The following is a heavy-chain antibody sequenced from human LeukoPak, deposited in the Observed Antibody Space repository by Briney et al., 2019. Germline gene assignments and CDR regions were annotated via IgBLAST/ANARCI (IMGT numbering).Heavy chain of an antibody. CDR2: IIPIFGTA. CDR1: GGTFSSYA. V-gene: IGHV1-69*13. D-gene: IGHD5-18*01. Sequence: SVKVSCKASGGTFSSYAISWVRQAPGQGLEWMGGIIPIFGTANYAQKFQGRVTITADESTSTAYMELSSLRSEDTAVYYCARAKDSAMVTLDYWGQGTLVTVSS. CDR3: ARAKDSAMVTLDY. J-gene: IGHJ4*02.